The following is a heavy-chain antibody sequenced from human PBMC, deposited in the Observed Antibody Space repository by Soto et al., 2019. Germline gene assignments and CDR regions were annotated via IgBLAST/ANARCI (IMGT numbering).Heavy chain of an antibody. CDR2: INSDASDA. CDR3: ARPKTMVYSAFDT. J-gene: IGHJ3*02. V-gene: IGHV3-74*01. CDR1: GFTFSSHW. D-gene: IGHD2-8*01. Sequence: EVQLVESGGGLVQPGGSLRLSCAASGFTFSSHWLHWVRQTPGEGLLSVSCINSDASDADYADSVKVRFTISRDNAKSTLYLDMNSLRAEDTGVYYCARPKTMVYSAFDTWGQGTMVTVSS.